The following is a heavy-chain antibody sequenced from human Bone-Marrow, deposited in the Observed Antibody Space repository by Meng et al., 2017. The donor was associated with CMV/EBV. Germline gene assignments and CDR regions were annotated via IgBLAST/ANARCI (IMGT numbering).Heavy chain of an antibody. J-gene: IGHJ4*02. CDR3: ARGNASGGSSYASSEVGDY. D-gene: IGHD3-22*01. CDR2: INPNSGGT. Sequence: ASVKVSCKASGYTFTGYYMHWVRQAPGQGLEWMGWINPNSGGTNYAQKFQGRVSMTRDTSISTAYMELSRLRSDDTAVYYCARGNASGGSSYASSEVGDYWGQGTLVTVSS. CDR1: GYTFTGYY. V-gene: IGHV1-2*02.